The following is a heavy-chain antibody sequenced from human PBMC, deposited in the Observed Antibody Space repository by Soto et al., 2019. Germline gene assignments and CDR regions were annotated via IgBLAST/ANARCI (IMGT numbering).Heavy chain of an antibody. CDR2: LSYSGST. Sequence: QLQLQESGPGLVKPSETLSLTCTVSGGSISSKSAYWGWIRQPPGKGLEWIGTLSYSGSTYYNPSLKSRVTMSVDTSKNHLALKLTSVIAADTAVYFGARRRGESGYYSYCCQGTLITVSS. D-gene: IGHD3-22*01. CDR3: ARRRGESGYYSY. CDR1: GGSISSKSAY. J-gene: IGHJ4*02. V-gene: IGHV4-39*02.